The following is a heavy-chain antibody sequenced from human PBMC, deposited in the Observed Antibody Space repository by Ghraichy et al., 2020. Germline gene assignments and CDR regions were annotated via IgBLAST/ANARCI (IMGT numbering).Heavy chain of an antibody. D-gene: IGHD5-18*01. CDR2: ISGTGRAT. J-gene: IGHJ5*02. CDR1: GFSFRNYA. Sequence: GESLNISCVASGFSFRNYAMSWVRQAPGKGLEWVSSISGTGRATYYADSVKGRFTVSRDNSRNTLYLEMTSLRAEDTAFYYCAKTGWGYSSSSENWFDPWGQGTLVTVSS. V-gene: IGHV3-23*01. CDR3: AKTGWGYSSSSENWFDP.